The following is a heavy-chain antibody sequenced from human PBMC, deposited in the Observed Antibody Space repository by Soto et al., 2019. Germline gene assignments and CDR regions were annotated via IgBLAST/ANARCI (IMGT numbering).Heavy chain of an antibody. CDR3: ARGGIAAANQNYYYYGMDV. CDR1: GFTVSSNY. V-gene: IGHV3-53*01. Sequence: GGSLRLSCAASGFTVSSNYMSWVRQAPGKGLEWVSVIYSGGSTYYADSVKGRFTISRDNSKNTLYLQMNSLRAEDTAVYYCARGGIAAANQNYYYYGMDVWGQGTTVTVSS. J-gene: IGHJ6*02. CDR2: IYSGGST. D-gene: IGHD6-13*01.